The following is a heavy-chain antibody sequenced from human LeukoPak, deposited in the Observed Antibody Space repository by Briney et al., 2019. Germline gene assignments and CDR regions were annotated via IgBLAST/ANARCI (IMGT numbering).Heavy chain of an antibody. CDR3: ARDYYYDSSGLDY. D-gene: IGHD3-22*01. Sequence: SVKVSCKASGGTFSSYAISWVRQAPGQGLEWMGRIIPIFGTANYAQKFQGRVTITTDESTSTAYMELSSLRPEDTAVYYCARDYYYDSSGLDYWGQGTLVTVSS. CDR2: IIPIFGTA. CDR1: GGTFSSYA. J-gene: IGHJ4*02. V-gene: IGHV1-69*05.